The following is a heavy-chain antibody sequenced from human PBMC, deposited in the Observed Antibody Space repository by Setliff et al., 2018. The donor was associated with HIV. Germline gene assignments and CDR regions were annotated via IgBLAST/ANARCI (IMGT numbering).Heavy chain of an antibody. Sequence: GGSLRLSCTASGFTFGDYALSWVRQAPGKGLEWVGFTRSKTYGGTTEYAASVKGRFTISRDDSKSIAYLQMNSLKTEDTGVYYCTRVGGAAEPYYYFMDVWGKGTTVTVSS. CDR3: TRVGGAAEPYYYFMDV. J-gene: IGHJ6*03. V-gene: IGHV3-49*04. D-gene: IGHD3-16*01. CDR2: TRSKTYGGTT. CDR1: GFTFGDYA.